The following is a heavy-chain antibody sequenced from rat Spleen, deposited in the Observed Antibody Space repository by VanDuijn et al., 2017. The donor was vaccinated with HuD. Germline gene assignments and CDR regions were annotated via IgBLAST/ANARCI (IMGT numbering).Heavy chain of an antibody. J-gene: IGHJ2*01. CDR3: ATLELAYDFDY. CDR2: ISYSGST. Sequence: EVQLQESGPGLVKPSQSLSLTCSVTFYSITSSYRWSWVRKFPGNKMEWMGYISYSGSTSYHPSLESRVSITRDTSKNQFFLQLNSVPTEDTATYDCATLELAYDFDYWGQGVMVTVSS. D-gene: IGHD5-1*01. V-gene: IGHV3-1*01. CDR1: FYSITSSY.